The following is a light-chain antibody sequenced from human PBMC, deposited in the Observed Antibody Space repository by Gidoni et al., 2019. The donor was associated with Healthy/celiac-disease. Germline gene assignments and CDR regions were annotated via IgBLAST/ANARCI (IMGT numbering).Light chain of an antibody. CDR1: QRISSW. J-gene: IGKJ1*01. CDR2: KAS. V-gene: IGKV1-5*03. CDR3: QPYNRYSRT. Sequence: DIQMTQSPSTLSASVGDRVTITCRASQRISSWLAWYQQKPGKAPKLLIYKASSLESGVPSSFSGSGSGTEFTLTISSLQPDDFATYSCQPYNRYSRTFGQGTKVEIK.